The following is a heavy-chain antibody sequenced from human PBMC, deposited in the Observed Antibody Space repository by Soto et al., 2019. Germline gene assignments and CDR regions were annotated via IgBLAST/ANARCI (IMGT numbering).Heavy chain of an antibody. CDR3: AKEGGRARGYNYGNTYFDY. D-gene: IGHD5-12*01. J-gene: IGHJ4*02. V-gene: IGHV3-74*01. CDR1: GFIFSSHW. CDR2: IGPDGSNI. Sequence: PGGSLRLSCAASGFIFSSHWMHWVRQAPGKGLVGVSHIGPDGSNIWEADSVQGRFTISRDNARNRLYLQMNSLSAEDTAVYYCAKEGGRARGYNYGNTYFDYWGQGTRVTVSS.